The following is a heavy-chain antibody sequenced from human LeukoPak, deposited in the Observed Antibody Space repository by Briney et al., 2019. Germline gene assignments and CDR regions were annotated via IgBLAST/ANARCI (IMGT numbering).Heavy chain of an antibody. Sequence: PSETLSLTCSVSGGSISSGTSYWGWIRQPPGKGLEWIGSIYHGGSTYYNPSLESRVSISADTSKNQFSLTLNSVTAADTALFYCARLGGISPNWHFDVWGRGTLVSVSS. CDR1: GGSISSGTSY. D-gene: IGHD3-3*02. CDR3: ARLGGISPNWHFDV. J-gene: IGHJ2*01. V-gene: IGHV4-39*01. CDR2: IYHGGST.